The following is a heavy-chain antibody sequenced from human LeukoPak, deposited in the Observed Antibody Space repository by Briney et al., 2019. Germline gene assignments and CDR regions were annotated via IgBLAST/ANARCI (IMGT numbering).Heavy chain of an antibody. CDR1: GFNFNDYS. CDR2: ITITSRTI. D-gene: IGHD2-15*01. CDR3: ARVGCSGGGCPIDY. J-gene: IGHJ4*02. V-gene: IGHV3-21*06. Sequence: GGSLRLSCEVSGFNFNDYSMHWVRHAPGKGLEWVASITITSRTIVYADSVRGRLIVSRDTDKNTVSLEMNSLRGEDTAVYNCARVGCSGGGCPIDYWGQGTLVTVSS.